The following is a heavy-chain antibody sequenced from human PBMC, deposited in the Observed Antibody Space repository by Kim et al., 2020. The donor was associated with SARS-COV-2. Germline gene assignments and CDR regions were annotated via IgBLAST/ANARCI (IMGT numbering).Heavy chain of an antibody. Sequence: SKTLSLTCTVSGGSISSGGYYWSWIRQHPGKCLEWIGYIYYSGSTYYNPSLKSRVTISVDTSKNQFSLKLSSVTAADTAVYYCARDHSGYGNFDYWGQGTLVTVSS. D-gene: IGHD5-12*01. V-gene: IGHV4-31*03. CDR1: GGSISSGGYY. J-gene: IGHJ4*02. CDR3: ARDHSGYGNFDY. CDR2: IYYSGST.